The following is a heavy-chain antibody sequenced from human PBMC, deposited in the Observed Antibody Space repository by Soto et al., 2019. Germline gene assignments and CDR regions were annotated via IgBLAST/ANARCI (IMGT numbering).Heavy chain of an antibody. V-gene: IGHV3-23*01. D-gene: IGHD2-15*01. CDR2: ITGSGDTT. Sequence: GGSLRLSCAASGFTFSRYAMSWVRQAPGKGLEWVSGITGSGDTTNYADSVKGRFTISRDNSKNTLYLQLNTLRAEDTAIYYCAKAHLGYCSGDNCYFDSWGQGNLVTVSS. CDR3: AKAHLGYCSGDNCYFDS. CDR1: GFTFSRYA. J-gene: IGHJ4*02.